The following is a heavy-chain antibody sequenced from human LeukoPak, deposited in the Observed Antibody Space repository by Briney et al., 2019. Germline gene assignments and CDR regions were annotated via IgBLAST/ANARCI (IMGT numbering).Heavy chain of an antibody. Sequence: PGGSLRLSCAASGFTFSNYRMNWVRQAPGKGLEWVANIKQDGSEKYYVDSVKGRFTISRDNAKNSLYLQMNSLRAEDTAVYYCARAEQWLRLFDYWGQGTLVTVSS. CDR3: ARAEQWLRLFDY. CDR1: GFTFSNYR. J-gene: IGHJ4*02. V-gene: IGHV3-7*01. CDR2: IKQDGSEK. D-gene: IGHD6-19*01.